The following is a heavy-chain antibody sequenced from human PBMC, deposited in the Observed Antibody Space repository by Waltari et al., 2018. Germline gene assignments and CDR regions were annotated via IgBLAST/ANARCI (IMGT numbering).Heavy chain of an antibody. CDR3: ARPKLAYSSSKVWFDP. J-gene: IGHJ5*02. Sequence: QVQLQQWGAGLLKPSATLSLTCAVYGGSFSGYYWSWIRQPPGKGLEWIGEINHSGSTNYNPSLKSRVTISVDTSKNQFSLKLSSVTAADTAVYYCARPKLAYSSSKVWFDPWGQGTLVTVSS. CDR1: GGSFSGYY. V-gene: IGHV4-34*01. D-gene: IGHD6-6*01. CDR2: INHSGST.